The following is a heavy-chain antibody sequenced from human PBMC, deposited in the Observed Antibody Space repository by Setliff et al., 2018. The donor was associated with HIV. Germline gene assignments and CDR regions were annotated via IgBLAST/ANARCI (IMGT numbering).Heavy chain of an antibody. CDR3: AKDPRAAVATICDY. CDR1: RTTFSGYG. J-gene: IGHJ4*02. V-gene: IGHV3-30*18. Sequence: GGSLRLSCRGFRTTFSGYGLNWVRQAPGKGLEWVAVISFDGSSKYYADSVKGRFTISRDNSKNTLYLRMNSLRAEDTAVYYCAKDPRAAVATICDYWGQGTLVTVSS. CDR2: ISFDGSSK. D-gene: IGHD5-12*01.